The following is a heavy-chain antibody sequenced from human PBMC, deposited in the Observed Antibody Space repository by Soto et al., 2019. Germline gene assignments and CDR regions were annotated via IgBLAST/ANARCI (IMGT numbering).Heavy chain of an antibody. J-gene: IGHJ6*04. V-gene: IGHV3-13*01. Sequence: GGSLRLSCAASGFTFSSYDMHWVRQATGKGLEWVSAIGTAGDTYYPGSVKGRFTISRENAKNSLYLQMNSLRAGDTAVYYCARERTPLYDYSSGYYGMDVWGKGTTVTVSS. CDR1: GFTFSSYD. D-gene: IGHD3-22*01. CDR3: ARERTPLYDYSSGYYGMDV. CDR2: IGTAGDT.